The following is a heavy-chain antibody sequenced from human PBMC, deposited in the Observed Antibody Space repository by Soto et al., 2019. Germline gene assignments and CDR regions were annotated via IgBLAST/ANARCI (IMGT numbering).Heavy chain of an antibody. CDR1: GFTFSAYY. Sequence: ASVKVSCKASGFTFSAYYIYWVRQAPGQGLEWIGWINTNNGSTNNAQKLQGRVTMTTDTSTSTAYMELRSLRSDDTAVHYCARYYDTELGAFDIWGQGTMVTVSS. V-gene: IGHV1-18*04. CDR2: INTNNGST. CDR3: ARYYDTELGAFDI. D-gene: IGHD3-22*01. J-gene: IGHJ3*02.